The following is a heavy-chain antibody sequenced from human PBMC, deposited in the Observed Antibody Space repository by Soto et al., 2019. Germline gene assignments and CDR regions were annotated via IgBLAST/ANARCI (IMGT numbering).Heavy chain of an antibody. J-gene: IGHJ6*02. Sequence: LSLTCAVYGGSFSGYYWSWIRQPPGKGLEWIGEINHSGSTNYSPSLKSRVTISVDTSKNQFSLKLSSVTAADTAVYYCARAPLYGSGSYIVSYYYGMDVWGQGTTVTVSS. V-gene: IGHV4-34*01. CDR1: GGSFSGYY. CDR2: INHSGST. D-gene: IGHD3-10*01. CDR3: ARAPLYGSGSYIVSYYYGMDV.